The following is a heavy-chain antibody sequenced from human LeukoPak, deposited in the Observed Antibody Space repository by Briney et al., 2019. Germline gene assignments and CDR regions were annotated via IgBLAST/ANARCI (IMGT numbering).Heavy chain of an antibody. CDR1: GFTFSTYS. CDR3: ARLLGDCSTTRCYSGYGMDV. J-gene: IGHJ6*02. CDR2: ISSTSNTI. V-gene: IGHV3-48*02. D-gene: IGHD2-2*01. Sequence: PGGSLRLSCAASGFTFSTYSMNWVRKAPGKGLEWVSFISSTSNTIYYADSLKGRFTISRDNAQNSLYLQMNSLRDEDTAVYYCARLLGDCSTTRCYSGYGMDVWGQGTTVIVSS.